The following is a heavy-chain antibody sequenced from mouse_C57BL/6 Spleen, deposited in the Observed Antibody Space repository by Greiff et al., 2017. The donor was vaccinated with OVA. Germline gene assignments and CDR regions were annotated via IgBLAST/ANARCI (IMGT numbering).Heavy chain of an antibody. CDR2: IYPGDGDT. D-gene: IGHD1-1*01. CDR1: GYAFSSYW. CDR3: ARSYGSRFAY. Sequence: QVHVQQSGAELVKPGASVKISCKASGYAFSSYWMNWVKQRPGQGLEWIGQIYPGDGDTNYNGKFKGKATLTADKSSSSAYMQLSSLTSEDSAVYFCARSYGSRFAYWGQGTLVTVSA. J-gene: IGHJ3*01. V-gene: IGHV1-80*01.